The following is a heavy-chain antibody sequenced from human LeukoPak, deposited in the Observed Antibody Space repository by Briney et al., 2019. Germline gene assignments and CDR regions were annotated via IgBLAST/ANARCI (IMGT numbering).Heavy chain of an antibody. J-gene: IGHJ4*02. CDR2: IYYNGET. V-gene: IGHV4-59*01. D-gene: IGHD3-16*01. CDR1: DGSISNYF. CDR3: ARGRVPGGD. Sequence: SETLSLTCTVSDGSISNYFWSWIRQAPGKGLEWIGYIYYNGETNCNPSLKSRVSISVDTSKSQLSLKLSSVTAADTAVYYCARGRVPGGDWGQGTLVTVSS.